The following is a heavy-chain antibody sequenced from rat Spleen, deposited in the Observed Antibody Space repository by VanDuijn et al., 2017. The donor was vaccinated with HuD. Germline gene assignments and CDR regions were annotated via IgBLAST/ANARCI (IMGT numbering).Heavy chain of an antibody. CDR3: VRQDTSGYSNWFTY. V-gene: IGHV5-25*01. J-gene: IGHJ3*01. CDR2: ISPRGVT. CDR1: GFTFRNFD. Sequence: EVQLVESGGGLVQPGRSLKLSCEASGFTFRNFDMAWVRQAPTKGLEWVASISPRGVTYYRDSVKGRFTVSRENAKSTLYFLIDSLRSEDTATYYCVRQDTSGYSNWFTYWGQGTLVTVSS. D-gene: IGHD4-3*01.